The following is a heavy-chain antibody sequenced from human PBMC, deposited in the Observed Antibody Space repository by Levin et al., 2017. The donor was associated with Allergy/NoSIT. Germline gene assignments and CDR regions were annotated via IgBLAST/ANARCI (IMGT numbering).Heavy chain of an antibody. D-gene: IGHD3-16*01. CDR2: INWNGGST. CDR3: ARGGSPGDGAFDI. V-gene: IGHV3-20*01. J-gene: IGHJ3*02. Sequence: LSLTCAASGFTFDDYGMSWVRQAPGKGLEWVSGINWNGGSTGYADSVKGRFTISRDNAKNSLYLQMNSLRAEDTALYHCARGGSPGDGAFDIWGQGTMVTVSS. CDR1: GFTFDDYG.